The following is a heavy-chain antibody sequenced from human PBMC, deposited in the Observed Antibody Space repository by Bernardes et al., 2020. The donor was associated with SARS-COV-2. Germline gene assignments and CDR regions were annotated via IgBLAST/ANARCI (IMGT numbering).Heavy chain of an antibody. CDR3: ARDFGGNFDY. CDR1: GFSVSAYW. D-gene: IGHD2-15*01. CDR2: INEDGRVI. J-gene: IGHJ4*02. V-gene: IGHV3-74*01. Sequence: GSLRLSCAASGFSVSAYWMHWVRQAPGEGLVWVARINEDGRVITYADSVRGRFTIYRDIADNKLYLQMKSLRADDTAVYYCARDFGGNFDYWGQGTLVTVSS.